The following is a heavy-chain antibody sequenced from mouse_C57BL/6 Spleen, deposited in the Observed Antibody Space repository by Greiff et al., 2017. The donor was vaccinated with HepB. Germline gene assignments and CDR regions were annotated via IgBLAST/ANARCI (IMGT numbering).Heavy chain of an antibody. J-gene: IGHJ2*01. CDR1: GYTFTNYW. CDR3: AREGEAYYFDY. D-gene: IGHD3-2*02. V-gene: IGHV1-63*01. Sequence: VQLQESGAELVRPGTSVKMSCKASGYTFTNYWIGWAKQRPGHGLEWIGDIYPGGGYTNYNEKFKGKATLTADKSSSTAYMQFSSLTSEDSAIYYCAREGEAYYFDYWGQGTTLTVSS. CDR2: IYPGGGYT.